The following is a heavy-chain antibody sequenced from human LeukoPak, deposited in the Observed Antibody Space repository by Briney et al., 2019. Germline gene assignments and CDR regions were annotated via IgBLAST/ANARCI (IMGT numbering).Heavy chain of an antibody. CDR1: GFTFSSYS. V-gene: IGHV3-21*01. CDR2: ISSSSSYI. CDR3: ARSDGRLRYFDWPDAFDI. J-gene: IGHJ3*02. D-gene: IGHD3-9*01. Sequence: GSLRLSCAASGFTFSSYSMNWVRQAPGKGLEWVSSISSSSSYIYYADSVKGRFTISRDNAKNSLYLQMNTLRAEDTAVYYCARSDGRLRYFDWPDAFDIWGQGTMVTVSS.